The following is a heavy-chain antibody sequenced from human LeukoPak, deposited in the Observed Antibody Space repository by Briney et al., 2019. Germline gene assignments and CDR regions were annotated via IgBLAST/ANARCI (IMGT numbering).Heavy chain of an antibody. V-gene: IGHV4-31*03. D-gene: IGHD3-22*01. CDR1: GDSINSGVYY. J-gene: IGHJ4*02. CDR3: ARDHYDSRGDYVVEY. CDR2: IHSGGNA. Sequence: SQTLSLTCTVSGDSINSGVYYWSRIRQPPGKGLEWIGYIHSGGNAYFNPSVEGRITISLDKSQNQIFLKLTSVSAADTAVYFCARDHYDSRGDYVVEYWGQGTLVTVSS.